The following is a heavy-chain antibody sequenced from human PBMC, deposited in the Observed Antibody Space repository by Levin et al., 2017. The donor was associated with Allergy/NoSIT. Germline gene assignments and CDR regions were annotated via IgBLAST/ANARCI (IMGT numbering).Heavy chain of an antibody. CDR2: ISYDGSNK. CDR3: AKDGAPFFSYGDYVRLDYYYYMDV. CDR1: GFTFSSYG. Sequence: PGGSLRLSCAASGFTFSSYGMHWVRQAPGKGLEWVAVISYDGSNKYYTDSVKGRFTISRDNSKNTLYLQMNSLRAEDTAVYYCAKDGAPFFSYGDYVRLDYYYYMDVWGKGTTVTVSS. J-gene: IGHJ6*03. D-gene: IGHD4-17*01. V-gene: IGHV3-30*18.